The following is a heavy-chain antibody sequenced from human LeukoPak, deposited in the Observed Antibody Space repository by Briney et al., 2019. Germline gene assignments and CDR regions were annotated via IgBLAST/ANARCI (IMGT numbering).Heavy chain of an antibody. CDR2: ISSSSSYI. CDR3: ARLPVIAVAGTDY. Sequence: TGGSLRLSCAASGFTFSSYSMNWVRQAPGKGLEWVSSISSSSSYIYYADSVKGRFTISRDNAKNSLYLQMNSLRAEDTAVYYCARLPVIAVAGTDYWGQGTLVTVSS. CDR1: GFTFSSYS. V-gene: IGHV3-21*01. J-gene: IGHJ4*02. D-gene: IGHD6-19*01.